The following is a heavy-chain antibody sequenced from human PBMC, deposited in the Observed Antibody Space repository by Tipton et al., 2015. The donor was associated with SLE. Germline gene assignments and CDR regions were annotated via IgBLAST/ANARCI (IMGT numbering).Heavy chain of an antibody. Sequence: QLVQSGAEVKKPGASVKVSCKASGYTFNNYGITWVRQAPGQGLELMGWIGVDKSHTNDVQNFQGRVTMTTDTSTSTAYMELRNLRSDDTAVYYCARVSVGSRWFDPWGQGTLVTVSS. CDR3: ARVSVGSRWFDP. D-gene: IGHD2-15*01. CDR2: IGVDKSHT. CDR1: GYTFNNYG. V-gene: IGHV1-18*01. J-gene: IGHJ5*02.